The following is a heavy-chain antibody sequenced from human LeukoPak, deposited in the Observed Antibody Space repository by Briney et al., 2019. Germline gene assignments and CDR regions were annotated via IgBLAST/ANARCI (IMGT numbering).Heavy chain of an antibody. CDR2: IYYSGST. V-gene: IGHV4-39*07. J-gene: IGHJ3*02. CDR3: AQSHGGWNDAFDI. CDR1: GGSISSSSYY. Sequence: SETLSLTCTVSGGSISSSSYYWGWIRQPPGKGLEWIGSIYYSGSTYYNPSLKSRVTISVDTSKNQFSLKLSSVTAADTAVYYCAQSHGGWNDAFDIWGQGTMVTVSS. D-gene: IGHD4-23*01.